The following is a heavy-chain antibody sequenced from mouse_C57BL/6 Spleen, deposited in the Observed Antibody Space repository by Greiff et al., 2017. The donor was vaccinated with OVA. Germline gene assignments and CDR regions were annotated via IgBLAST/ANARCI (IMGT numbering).Heavy chain of an antibody. Sequence: QVQLQQPGAELVKPGASVKLSCKASGYTFTSYWMHWVKQRPGRGLEWIGRIDPNSGGTKYNEKFKSKATLTVDKPASTAYLQLSSLTSEDSAVYYYARRYYGSSYVYFDYWGQGTTLTVSS. CDR1: GYTFTSYW. D-gene: IGHD1-1*01. J-gene: IGHJ2*01. V-gene: IGHV1-72*01. CDR3: ARRYYGSSYVYFDY. CDR2: IDPNSGGT.